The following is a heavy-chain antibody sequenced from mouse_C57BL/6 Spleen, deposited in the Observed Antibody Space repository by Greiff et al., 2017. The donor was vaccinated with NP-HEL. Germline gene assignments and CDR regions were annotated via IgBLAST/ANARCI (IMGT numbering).Heavy chain of an antibody. CDR1: GYTFTDYE. Sequence: QVQLQQSGAELVRPGASVTLSCKASGYTFTDYEMHWVKQTPVHGLEWIGAIDPETGGTAYNQKFKGKAILTADKSSSTAYMELRSLTSEDSAVYCGTREDRLTGTFDVWGTGTTVTVSS. V-gene: IGHV1-15*01. CDR2: IDPETGGT. CDR3: TREDRLTGTFDV. J-gene: IGHJ1*03. D-gene: IGHD4-1*01.